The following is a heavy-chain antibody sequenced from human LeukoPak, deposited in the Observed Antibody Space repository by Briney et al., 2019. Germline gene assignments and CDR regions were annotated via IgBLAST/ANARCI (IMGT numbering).Heavy chain of an antibody. CDR1: GGSISSYY. J-gene: IGHJ1*01. CDR2: IYYSGSP. V-gene: IGHV4-59*08. Sequence: PSETLFLTCTVPGGSISSYYWSWIRQPPGKGLEWIWYIYYSGSPNYNPSLKSRVTISVDTSKNQFSLKLSSVTAADTAVYYCARHGYYERYFQHWGQGTLVTVSS. CDR3: ARHGYYERYFQH. D-gene: IGHD5-18*01.